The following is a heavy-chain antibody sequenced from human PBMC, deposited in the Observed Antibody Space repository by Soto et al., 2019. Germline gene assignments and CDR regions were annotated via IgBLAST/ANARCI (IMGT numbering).Heavy chain of an antibody. V-gene: IGHV1-18*01. CDR1: GYTFTSYG. D-gene: IGHD3-9*01. CDR2: ISAYNGNT. J-gene: IGHJ5*02. CDR3: ARSYYDILTGYHNWFDP. Sequence: ASVKVSCKASGYTFTSYGISWVRQAPGQGLEWMGWISAYNGNTNYAQKLQGRVTITTDTSTSTAYMELRSLSSDDTAVYYCARSYYDILTGYHNWFDPWGQGTLVTVSS.